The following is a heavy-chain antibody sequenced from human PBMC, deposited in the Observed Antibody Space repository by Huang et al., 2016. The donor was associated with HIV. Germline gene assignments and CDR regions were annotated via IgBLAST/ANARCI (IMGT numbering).Heavy chain of an antibody. Sequence: QVQLQESGPGLVKPSQTLSLTCTVSGASISSGTYYWSWLRQPAGKGLEWIGHIYTYGSTNYNPSRKSRVTISVDTSKNQFSLKLSSVTAADTAVYYCARGEYHNCLVVDDYWGQGTRVTVSS. CDR2: IYTYGST. V-gene: IGHV4-61*09. CDR3: ARGEYHNCLVVDDY. J-gene: IGHJ4*02. D-gene: IGHD1-1*01. CDR1: GASISSGTYY.